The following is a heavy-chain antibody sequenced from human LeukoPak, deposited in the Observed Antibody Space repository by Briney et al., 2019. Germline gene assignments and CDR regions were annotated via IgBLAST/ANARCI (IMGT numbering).Heavy chain of an antibody. D-gene: IGHD4-17*01. CDR3: AKGGPTTVTPFDY. J-gene: IGHJ4*02. CDR1: EFSVGSNY. Sequence: GGSLRLSCAASEFSVGSNYMTWVRQAPGKGLEWVSLIYSGGSTYYADSVKGRFTISRDSSKNTLYLQMNSLRAEDMALYYCAKGGPTTVTPFDYWGQGTLVTVSS. V-gene: IGHV3-53*05. CDR2: IYSGGST.